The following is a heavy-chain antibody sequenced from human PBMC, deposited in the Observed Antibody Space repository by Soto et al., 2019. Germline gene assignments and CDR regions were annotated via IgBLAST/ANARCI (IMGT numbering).Heavy chain of an antibody. D-gene: IGHD3-22*01. V-gene: IGHV3-30-3*01. CDR2: ISYDRSNK. Sequence: GGSLRLSCAASGFTSSSYAMHWVRQAPGKGLEWVAVISYDRSNKYYADSVKGRFTISRDNSKNTLYLQMNSLRAEDTAVYYCARMYSKYDSSGYALDYWGQGTLVTVSS. J-gene: IGHJ4*02. CDR1: GFTSSSYA. CDR3: ARMYSKYDSSGYALDY.